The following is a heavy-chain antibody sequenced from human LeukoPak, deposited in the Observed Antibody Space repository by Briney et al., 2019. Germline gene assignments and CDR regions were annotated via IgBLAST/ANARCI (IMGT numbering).Heavy chain of an antibody. V-gene: IGHV4-59*01. CDR3: ARRDGYNSYYFDY. CDR2: IYYSGST. D-gene: IGHD5-24*01. CDR1: GGSISSYY. J-gene: IGHJ4*02. Sequence: PSETLSLTCTVSGGSISSYYWSWIRQPPGKGLEWIGYIYYSGSTNYNPSLKSRATISVDTSKNQFSLKLSSVTAADTAAYYCARRDGYNSYYFDYWGQGTLVTVSS.